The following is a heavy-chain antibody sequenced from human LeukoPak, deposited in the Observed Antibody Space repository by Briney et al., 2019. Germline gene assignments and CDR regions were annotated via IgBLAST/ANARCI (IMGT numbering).Heavy chain of an antibody. J-gene: IGHJ5*02. CDR2: ISYDGSNK. Sequence: GGSLRLSCAASGFTFSSYAMHWVRQAPGKGLEWVAVISYDGSNKYYADSVKGRFTISRDNSKNTLYLQMNSLGAEDTAVHYCARDIDCSGGSCSGRFDPWGQGTLVTVSS. V-gene: IGHV3-30-3*01. CDR3: ARDIDCSGGSCSGRFDP. D-gene: IGHD2-15*01. CDR1: GFTFSSYA.